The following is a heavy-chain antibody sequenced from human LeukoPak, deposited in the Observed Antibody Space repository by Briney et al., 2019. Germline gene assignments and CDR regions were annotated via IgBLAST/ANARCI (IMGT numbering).Heavy chain of an antibody. CDR2: ILNGGKT. D-gene: IGHD4-17*01. CDR1: GGSISRHY. Sequence: PSETLSLTCSVSGGSISRHYWSWIRQPPGKGLEWIGNILNGGKTHYHPSLKSRVTMSVDTSKNQFSLKLSSVTAADTAVYYCARARTDYGDTLQEDYYYYMDVWGKGTTVTISS. V-gene: IGHV4-59*11. J-gene: IGHJ6*03. CDR3: ARARTDYGDTLQEDYYYYMDV.